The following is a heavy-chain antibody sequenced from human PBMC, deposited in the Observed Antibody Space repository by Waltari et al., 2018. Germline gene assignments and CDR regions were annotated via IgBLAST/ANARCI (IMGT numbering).Heavy chain of an antibody. Sequence: QVQLVESGGGVVQPGRSLRLPCAASGFPFNNFAMHWVRQAPGKGLEWVALISFDGAKIYYTDSVRGRFTISRDNSKNTLYLQMESLKPEDTGVYYCARGGNVVVILAATLDYWGQGALVTVSS. V-gene: IGHV3-30-3*01. CDR2: ISFDGAKI. D-gene: IGHD2-15*01. CDR1: GFPFNNFA. CDR3: ARGGNVVVILAATLDY. J-gene: IGHJ4*02.